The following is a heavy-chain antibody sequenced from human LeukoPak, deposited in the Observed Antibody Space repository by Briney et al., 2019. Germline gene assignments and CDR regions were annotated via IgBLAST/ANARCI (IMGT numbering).Heavy chain of an antibody. CDR2: IYSSGST. Sequence: SETLSLTCTVSGASISSYYWSWIRQPPGKGLEWIGYIYSSGSTNYNPSLKSRVTTSVDTSKNQSSLKLSSVTAADTAVYFCARHTIGEWLTLDYWGRGTLVTVSS. D-gene: IGHD6-19*01. V-gene: IGHV4-59*08. J-gene: IGHJ4*02. CDR3: ARHTIGEWLTLDY. CDR1: GASISSYY.